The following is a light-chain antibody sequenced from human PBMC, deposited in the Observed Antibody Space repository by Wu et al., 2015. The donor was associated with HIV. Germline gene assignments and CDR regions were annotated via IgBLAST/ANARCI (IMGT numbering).Light chain of an antibody. CDR2: DAS. CDR1: QSVSGT. Sequence: EIVLTQSPATLSFSPGERATLFCRASQSVSGTLAWYQQKLGQAPRLLIYDASNRATGIPDRFSGGGSVTDFTLTIDSLEPEDSAIYYCLQQYKWPLTLGQGHDWRLN. J-gene: IGKJ5*01. CDR3: LQQYKWPLT. V-gene: IGKV3-11*01.